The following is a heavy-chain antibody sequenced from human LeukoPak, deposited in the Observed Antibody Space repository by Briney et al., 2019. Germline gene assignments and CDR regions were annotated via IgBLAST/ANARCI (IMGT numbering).Heavy chain of an antibody. CDR2: ISGDGGST. V-gene: IGHV3-43*02. Sequence: GGSLRLSCAASGFAFDEDAMHWVRHAPGKGLEWVSLISGDGGSTYYADSVKGRFTISRDNSKNSLYLQMNSLRTEDTALYYCAKTYYDILIGYWYYGMDVWGQGTTVTVSS. CDR1: GFAFDEDA. D-gene: IGHD3-9*01. J-gene: IGHJ6*02. CDR3: AKTYYDILIGYWYYGMDV.